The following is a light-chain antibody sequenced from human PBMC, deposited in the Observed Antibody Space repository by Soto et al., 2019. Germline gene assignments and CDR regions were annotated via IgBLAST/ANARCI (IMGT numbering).Light chain of an antibody. Sequence: QSALTQPASVSGSPGQTITISCTGTSSDVGGWDYVSSYQHHPGKAPKVMVYEVTNRPSGVSDRFSGSKSGNTASLSISGLQAEDEADYYCASFSSSNTWVFGGGTKLTVL. V-gene: IGLV2-14*01. J-gene: IGLJ3*02. CDR1: SSDVGGWDY. CDR2: EVT. CDR3: ASFSSSNTWV.